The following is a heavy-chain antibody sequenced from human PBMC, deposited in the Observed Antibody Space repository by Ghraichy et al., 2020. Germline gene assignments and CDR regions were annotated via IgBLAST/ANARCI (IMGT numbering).Heavy chain of an antibody. V-gene: IGHV3-74*01. J-gene: IGHJ4*02. Sequence: GGSLRLSCAASGFPFSSYWMHWVRQAPGKGLVWVSRINSDGSSTPYADSVKGRFTISRDNAKNTLYLQISTLRAEDTALYYWAREADGGNYVCKPDYWGQGTLVIFPS. CDR1: GFPFSSYW. CDR2: INSDGSST. CDR3: AREADGGNYVCKPDY. D-gene: IGHD4-23*01.